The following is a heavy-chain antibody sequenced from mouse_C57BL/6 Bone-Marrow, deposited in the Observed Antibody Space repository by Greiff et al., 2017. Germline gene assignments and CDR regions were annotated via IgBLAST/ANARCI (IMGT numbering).Heavy chain of an antibody. CDR1: GYTFTDYY. J-gene: IGHJ2*01. CDR2: INPYNGGT. CDR3: ARKYYFDY. Sequence: VQLPQSGPVLVKPGASVKMSCKASGYTFTDYYMNWVKQSHGKSLEWIGVINPYNGGTSYNQKFKGKATLTVDKSSSTAYMELNSLTSEDSAVYYCARKYYFDYWGQCTTLTVSS. V-gene: IGHV1-19*01.